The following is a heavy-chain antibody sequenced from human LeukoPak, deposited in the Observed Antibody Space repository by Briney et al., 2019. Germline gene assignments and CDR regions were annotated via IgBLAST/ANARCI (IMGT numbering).Heavy chain of an antibody. J-gene: IGHJ6*03. V-gene: IGHV3-20*04. CDR2: INWNGGTR. D-gene: IGHD6-25*01. CDR3: ARDHMASSGGGYYYYMDV. CDR1: GFTFDDYG. Sequence: GGSLRLSCAGSGFTFDDYGMSWVRRAPGKGLEWVSGINWNGGTRGYADSVKGRFTISRDNAKNSLYLQMNSLRAEDTALYYCARDHMASSGGGYYYYMDVWGKGTTVTVSS.